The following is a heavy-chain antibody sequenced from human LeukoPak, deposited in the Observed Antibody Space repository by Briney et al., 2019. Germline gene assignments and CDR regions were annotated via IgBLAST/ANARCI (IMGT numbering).Heavy chain of an antibody. CDR1: GFTVDNKR. D-gene: IGHD2-15*01. CDR3: ARDVYCSGGSCSDFDY. CDR2: ISSSSSYI. Sequence: PGGSLRLSCAASGFTVDNKRMSWVRQAPGKGLEWVSSISSSSSYIYYADSVKGRFTISRDNAKNSLYLQMNSLRAEDTAVYYCARDVYCSGGSCSDFDYWGQGTLVTVSS. J-gene: IGHJ4*02. V-gene: IGHV3-21*01.